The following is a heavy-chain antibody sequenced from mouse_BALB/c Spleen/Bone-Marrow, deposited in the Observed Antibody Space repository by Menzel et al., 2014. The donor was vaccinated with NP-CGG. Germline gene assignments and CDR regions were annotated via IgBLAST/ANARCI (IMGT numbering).Heavy chain of an antibody. CDR2: ITSGGSYT. J-gene: IGHJ2*01. D-gene: IGHD1-2*01. CDR1: GFTFSSYT. V-gene: IGHV5-6-4*01. CDR3: TRDNGPFDY. Sequence: DVQLVESGGGLVKPGGSLKLSCAASGFTFSSYTMSWVRQTPEKRLEWVATITSGGSYTYYPDSVKGRFTISRDNAKNTLYLQMSSLKSEDTAMYYCTRDNGPFDYWGQGTTLTVSS.